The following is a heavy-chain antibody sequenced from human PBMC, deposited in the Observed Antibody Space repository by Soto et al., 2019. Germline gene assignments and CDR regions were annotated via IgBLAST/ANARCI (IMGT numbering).Heavy chain of an antibody. D-gene: IGHD6-13*01. Sequence: DVQLVESGGGLVQPGGFLRLSCAASGLSFSESWMSWVRQAPGKGLEFVANIKEDGSVRNYVDSVKGRFTISRDNAKNSVYLQMNSLRDEDTAVYYCARDPAYSSFDHWGQGTLVTVSS. J-gene: IGHJ4*02. CDR3: ARDPAYSSFDH. CDR1: GLSFSESW. CDR2: IKEDGSVR. V-gene: IGHV3-7*01.